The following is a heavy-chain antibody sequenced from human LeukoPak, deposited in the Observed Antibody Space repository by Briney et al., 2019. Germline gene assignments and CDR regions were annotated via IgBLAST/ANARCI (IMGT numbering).Heavy chain of an antibody. Sequence: GESLKISCKGSGYSFIRYWIGWVRQMPGKGLEWVGIIYPGDSDTRNSPSFQGQVTISADKSINTAYLQWSSLKASDTAMYYCVRRDSSGWYYFDYWGQGTLVTVSS. CDR3: VRRDSSGWYYFDY. V-gene: IGHV5-51*01. CDR1: GYSFIRYW. D-gene: IGHD6-19*01. CDR2: IYPGDSDT. J-gene: IGHJ4*02.